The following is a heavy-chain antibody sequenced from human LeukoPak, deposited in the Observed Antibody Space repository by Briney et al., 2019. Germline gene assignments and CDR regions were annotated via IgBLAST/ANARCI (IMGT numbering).Heavy chain of an antibody. CDR3: AKYTTTVKDAFGI. V-gene: IGHV3-23*01. CDR1: GFTFSSYV. Sequence: PGGSLRLSCVASGFTFSSYVMSWVRQAPGKGLEWVSGISGSGASTYLADSVKGRFTISRDNSKNTLYLQMNSLRAEDTAVYYCAKYTTTVKDAFGIWGQGTMVTVSS. CDR2: ISGSGAST. D-gene: IGHD4-17*01. J-gene: IGHJ3*02.